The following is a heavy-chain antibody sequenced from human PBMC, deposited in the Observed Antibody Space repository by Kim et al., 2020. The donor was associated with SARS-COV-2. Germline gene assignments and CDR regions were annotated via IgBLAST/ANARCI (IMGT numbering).Heavy chain of an antibody. CDR2: ISSSSSYI. J-gene: IGHJ6*02. V-gene: IGHV3-21*01. CDR1: GFTFRSYS. D-gene: IGHD3-22*01. CDR3: ARGLSDSSCYYLFYYYYGIDV. Sequence: GGSLRLSCAASGFTFRSYSMNWVRQAPGKGLEWVSSISSSSSYIYYADSVKGRFTISRDNAKNSLYLQMNSLRAEDSAVYYCARGLSDSSCYYLFYYYYGIDVWGQGTTVTVSS.